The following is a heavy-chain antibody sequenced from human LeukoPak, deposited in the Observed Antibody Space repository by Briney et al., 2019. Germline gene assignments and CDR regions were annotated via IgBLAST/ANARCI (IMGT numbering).Heavy chain of an antibody. CDR2: ISSSGSTI. V-gene: IGHV3-48*03. Sequence: PGGSLRLSCAASGFTFSSYEMNWVRQAPGKGLEWVSYISSSGSTIYYADSVKGRFTISRDNAKNLLYLQMNSLRAEDTAVYYCARDPYNGSYGDDYYYYMDVWGKGTTVTISS. CDR1: GFTFSSYE. D-gene: IGHD1-26*01. CDR3: ARDPYNGSYGDDYYYYMDV. J-gene: IGHJ6*03.